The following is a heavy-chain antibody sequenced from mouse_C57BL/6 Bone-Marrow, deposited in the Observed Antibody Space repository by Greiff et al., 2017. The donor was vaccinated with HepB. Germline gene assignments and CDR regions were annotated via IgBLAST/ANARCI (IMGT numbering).Heavy chain of an antibody. D-gene: IGHD1-1*01. CDR1: GYTFTSYG. Sequence: QVQLQQSGAELARPGASVKLSCKASGYTFTSYGISWVKQRTGQGLEWIGEIYPRSGNTYYNEKFKGKATLTADKSSSTAYKELRSLTSVDSAVYFCARELYYYRAYFVYWGRGTTLTVSS. V-gene: IGHV1-81*01. CDR3: ARELYYYRAYFVY. CDR2: IYPRSGNT. J-gene: IGHJ2*01.